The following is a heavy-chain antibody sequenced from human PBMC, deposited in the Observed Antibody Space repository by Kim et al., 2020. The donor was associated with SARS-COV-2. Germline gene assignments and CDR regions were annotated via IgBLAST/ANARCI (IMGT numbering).Heavy chain of an antibody. CDR2: ISYDGSNK. V-gene: IGHV3-30*04. J-gene: IGHJ5*02. CDR1: GFTFSSYA. CDR3: ARDGDYDSSGWSWFDP. D-gene: IGHD3-22*01. Sequence: GGSLRLSCAASGFTFSSYAMHWVRQAPGKGLEWVAVISYDGSNKYYADSVKGRFTISRDNSKNTLYLQMNSLRAEDTAVYYCARDGDYDSSGWSWFDPWGQGTLVTVSS.